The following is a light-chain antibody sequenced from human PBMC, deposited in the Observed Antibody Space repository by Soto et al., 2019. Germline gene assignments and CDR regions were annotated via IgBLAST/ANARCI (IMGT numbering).Light chain of an antibody. V-gene: IGKV3-11*01. CDR2: DGS. Sequence: EIVLTQSPATLSLSPGETATLSCRASQSIARYLAWYQQKPGQAPRLLIYDGSNRATGIPAIFSASGSGTDFTLTISNLEPEDFAVYYGQQRSSWPWTFGRGTKVEIK. CDR1: QSIARY. CDR3: QQRSSWPWT. J-gene: IGKJ1*01.